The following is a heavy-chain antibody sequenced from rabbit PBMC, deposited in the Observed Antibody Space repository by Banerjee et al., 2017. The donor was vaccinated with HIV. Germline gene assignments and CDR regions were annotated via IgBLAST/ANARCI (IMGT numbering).Heavy chain of an antibody. CDR2: IYTGSGST. CDR3: ARNEWDYAGTTYYSL. CDR1: GFSFSSRYY. J-gene: IGHJ3*01. V-gene: IGHV1S45*01. D-gene: IGHD8-1*01. Sequence: QEQLKETGGDLVKPGASLTLTCTASGFSFSSRYYMCWVRQAPGKGLELIACIYTGSGSTYYASWAKGRFTISKTSSTTVTLQMTSLTAADTATYFCARNEWDYAGTTYYSLWGQGTLVTIS.